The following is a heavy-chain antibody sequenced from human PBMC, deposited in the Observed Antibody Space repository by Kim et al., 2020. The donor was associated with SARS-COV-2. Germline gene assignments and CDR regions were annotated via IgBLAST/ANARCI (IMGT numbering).Heavy chain of an antibody. CDR1: RFTFNNYW. CDR2: ISSDGRIT. J-gene: IGHJ6*02. V-gene: IGHV3-74*01. CDR3: ARGFFRDGFDV. Sequence: GGSLRLSCAVSRFTFNNYWINWVHHAPGKGLVWVSRISSDGRITNYADSVKGRFTMSRDNAENTLYLQMNSLRAEDTAVYYCARGFFRDGFDVWGQGTTVTVSS. D-gene: IGHD3-10*01.